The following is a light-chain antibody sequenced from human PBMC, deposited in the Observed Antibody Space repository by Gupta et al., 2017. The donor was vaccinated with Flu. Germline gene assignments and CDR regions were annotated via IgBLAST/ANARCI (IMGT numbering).Light chain of an antibody. J-gene: IGKJ3*01. CDR2: WAS. V-gene: IGKV4-1*01. CDR1: QSVLYSSNNKNS. Sequence: DIVMTRSPDSLAVSLGERATINCKSSQSVLYSSNNKNSLVWYQQKPGQPPKLLIYWASIRESGVPDRFSGSGSGTDFTLTISSLQAEDVAVYYCQQYYTTPFTFGPGTKVDIK. CDR3: QQYYTTPFT.